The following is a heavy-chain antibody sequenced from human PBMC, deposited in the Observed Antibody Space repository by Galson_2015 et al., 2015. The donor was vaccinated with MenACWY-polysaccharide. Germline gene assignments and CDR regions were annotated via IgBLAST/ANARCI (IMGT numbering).Heavy chain of an antibody. J-gene: IGHJ5*02. D-gene: IGHD2-2*01. CDR2: INPNGGGT. CDR3: ARDYCSSTSCYWLWFDP. Sequence: SVKVSCKASGYTFTGYYMHWVRQAPGQGLEWVGWINPNGGGTNYAQKFQGWVTMTRDTSISTAYMELSRLRSDDTAVYYCARDYCSSTSCYWLWFDPWGQGTLVTVSS. CDR1: GYTFTGYY. V-gene: IGHV1-2*04.